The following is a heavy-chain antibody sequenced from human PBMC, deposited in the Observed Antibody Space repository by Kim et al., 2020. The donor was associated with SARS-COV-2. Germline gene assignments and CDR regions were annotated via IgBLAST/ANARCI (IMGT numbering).Heavy chain of an antibody. CDR1: GFNSNNYA. CDR3: AKHHPASGWPTFEY. Sequence: GGSLRLSCVVSGFNSNNYAMSWVRQAPGKGLEWISAITKYDGRTYYENSVKGRFTISRDISSNTVLLQMNSLSAEDTALYYCAKHHPASGWPTFEYWGHGTLVSFFS. J-gene: IGHJ4*01. V-gene: IGHV3-23*01. CDR2: ITKYDGRT. D-gene: IGHD6-19*01.